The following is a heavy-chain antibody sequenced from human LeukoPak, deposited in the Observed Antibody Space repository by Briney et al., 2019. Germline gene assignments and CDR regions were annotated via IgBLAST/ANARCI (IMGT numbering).Heavy chain of an antibody. CDR3: ARGLGIISCCESLNWFDP. CDR2: VSTHNGYT. J-gene: IGHJ5*02. CDR1: GYTFTSYG. Sequence: ASVKVSCKSSGYTFTSYGIIWVRQAPGQGLEWMGWVSTHNGYTKYAQKFQGRVTMTTDTSTSTAYMELGSLRSDDTAVYYCARGLGIISCCESLNWFDPWGQGTLVVVSS. V-gene: IGHV1-18*01. D-gene: IGHD3-16*01.